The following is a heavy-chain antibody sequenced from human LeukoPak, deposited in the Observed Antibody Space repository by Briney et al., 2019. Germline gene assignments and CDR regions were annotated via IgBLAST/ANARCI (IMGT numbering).Heavy chain of an antibody. CDR3: ARVGGVAGRAIDY. CDR2: INSDGSSI. Sequence: GGSPRLSCAASGFTFSSYWMHWVRQTPGKGLMWVSRINSDGSSIGYADSVKGRFTISRDNAKNTLYLQMNSLRAEDTAVYYCARVGGVAGRAIDYWGQGTLVTVSS. V-gene: IGHV3-74*01. D-gene: IGHD3-3*01. J-gene: IGHJ4*02. CDR1: GFTFSSYW.